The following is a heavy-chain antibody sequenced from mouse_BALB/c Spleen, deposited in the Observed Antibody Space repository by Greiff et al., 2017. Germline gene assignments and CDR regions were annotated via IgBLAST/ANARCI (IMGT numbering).Heavy chain of an antibody. V-gene: IGHV1-63*02. D-gene: IGHD1-2*01. CDR2: IYPGGGYT. CDR1: GYTFTNYW. J-gene: IGHJ4*01. CDR3: ARSPITTATSYYAMDY. Sequence: VHLVESGAELVRPGTSVKISCKASGYTFTNYWLGWVKQRPGHGLEWIGDIYPGGGYTNYNEKFKGKATLTADTSSSTAYMQLSSLTSEDSAVYFCARSPITTATSYYAMDYWGQGTSVTVSS.